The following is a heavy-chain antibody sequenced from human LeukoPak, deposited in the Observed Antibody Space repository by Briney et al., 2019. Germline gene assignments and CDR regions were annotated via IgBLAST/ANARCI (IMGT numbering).Heavy chain of an antibody. D-gene: IGHD3-3*01. CDR2: IYHSGST. Sequence: SETLSLTCTVSGYSISSGYYWGWIRQPPGKGLEWIGSIYHSGSTYYNPSLKSRVTISVDTSKNQFSLKLSSVTAADTAVYYCAREPDPYYDFWSGYYDMDVWGKGTTVTVSS. CDR1: GYSISSGYY. CDR3: AREPDPYYDFWSGYYDMDV. J-gene: IGHJ6*03. V-gene: IGHV4-38-2*02.